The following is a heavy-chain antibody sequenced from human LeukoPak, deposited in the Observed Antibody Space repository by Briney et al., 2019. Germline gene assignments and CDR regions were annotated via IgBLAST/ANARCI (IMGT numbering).Heavy chain of an antibody. CDR3: ASGGRRTTVTTFDY. J-gene: IGHJ4*02. CDR2: IYYSGST. Sequence: SETLSLTCAVSGGSISSYYWSWIRQPPGKGLEWIGYIYYSGSTNYNPSLKSRVTISVDTSKNQFSLKLSSVTAADTAVYYCASGGRRTTVTTFDYWGQGTLVTVSS. V-gene: IGHV4-59*08. CDR1: GGSISSYY. D-gene: IGHD4-17*01.